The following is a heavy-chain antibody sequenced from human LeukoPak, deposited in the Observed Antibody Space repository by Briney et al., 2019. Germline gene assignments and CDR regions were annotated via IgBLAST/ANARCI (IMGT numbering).Heavy chain of an antibody. CDR3: TTSSRRATDY. V-gene: IGHV3-15*01. CDR2: IKSKTDGGTT. Sequence: GGSLRLSCAASGFTFGDAWMSWVRQAPGKGLEWVGRIKSKTDGGTTDYAAPVKGRSTISRDDSKNTLYLQMNSLKTEDTAVYYCTTSSRRATDYWGQGTLVTVSS. J-gene: IGHJ4*02. D-gene: IGHD1-26*01. CDR1: GFTFGDAW.